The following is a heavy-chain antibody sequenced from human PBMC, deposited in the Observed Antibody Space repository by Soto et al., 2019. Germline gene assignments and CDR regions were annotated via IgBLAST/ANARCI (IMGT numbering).Heavy chain of an antibody. D-gene: IGHD7-27*01. V-gene: IGHV3-33*01. CDR3: ARDGEAPGLYLDY. J-gene: IGHJ4*02. CDR1: GFTFSSYG. CDR2: IWYDGSNK. Sequence: QVQLVESGGGVVQPGRSLRLSCAASGFTFSSYGMHWVRQAPGKGLEWVAVIWYDGSNKYYADSVKGRFTISRDNAKNSLFLQVNSLGAEDTAVYYCARDGEAPGLYLDYWGQGTLVTVSS.